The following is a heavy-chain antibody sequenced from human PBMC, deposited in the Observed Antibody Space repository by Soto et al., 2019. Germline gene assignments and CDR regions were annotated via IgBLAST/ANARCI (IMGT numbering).Heavy chain of an antibody. CDR1: GFTFSSYW. CDR3: ARDRSSSWFDY. D-gene: IGHD6-13*01. Sequence: VGSLRLSCAASGFTFSSYWMSWVRQAPGKGLEWVANIKQDGSEKYYVDSVKGRFTISRDNAKNSLYLQMNSLRAEDTAVYYCARDRSSSWFDYWGQGTLVTVSS. J-gene: IGHJ4*02. V-gene: IGHV3-7*03. CDR2: IKQDGSEK.